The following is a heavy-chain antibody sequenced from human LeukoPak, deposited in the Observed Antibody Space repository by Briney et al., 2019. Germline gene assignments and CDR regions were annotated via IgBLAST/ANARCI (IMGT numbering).Heavy chain of an antibody. CDR2: VGGSGGST. CDR3: ARDKDGYCSGGSCYSGGFDY. D-gene: IGHD2-15*01. V-gene: IGHV3-53*01. J-gene: IGHJ4*02. CDR1: GFTVSSSY. Sequence: GGSLRLSCAASGFTVSSSYMGWVRQAPGKGLEWVSTVGGSGGSTYYAGPVKGRFTVSRDNSKNTLYLQMNSLRAEDTAVYYCARDKDGYCSGGSCYSGGFDYWGQGTLVTVAS.